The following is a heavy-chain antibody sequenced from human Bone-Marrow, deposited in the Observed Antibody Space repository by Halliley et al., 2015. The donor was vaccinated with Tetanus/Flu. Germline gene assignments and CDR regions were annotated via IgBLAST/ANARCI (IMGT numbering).Heavy chain of an antibody. CDR3: MGGAGWLTDY. Sequence: KGREGVANIAKDGSETNYVDSVRGRFTISRDNAKNAMYLQMKGVTVDDTALYYCMGGAGWLTDYWGQGVSVTVSS. V-gene: IGHV3-7*04. CDR2: IAKDGSET. J-gene: IGHJ4*02. D-gene: IGHD6-19*01.